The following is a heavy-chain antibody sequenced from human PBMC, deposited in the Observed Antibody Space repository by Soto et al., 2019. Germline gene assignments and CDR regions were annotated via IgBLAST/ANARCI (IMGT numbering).Heavy chain of an antibody. CDR1: GYTFIDYY. Sequence: ASAKVSCKASGYTFIDYYMHWVRQAPGQGFEWLGRISPKSGATNYAQKFQGRVTMTWDTSLNTAYMELSSLISEDTAVYYCARPPGYISDWYYFDLWGQGTLVTSPQ. CDR3: ARPPGYISDWYYFDL. D-gene: IGHD3-9*01. V-gene: IGHV1-2*02. CDR2: ISPKSGAT. J-gene: IGHJ4*02.